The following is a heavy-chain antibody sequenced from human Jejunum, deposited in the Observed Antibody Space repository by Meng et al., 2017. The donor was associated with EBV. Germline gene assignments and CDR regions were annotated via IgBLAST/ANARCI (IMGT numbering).Heavy chain of an antibody. CDR1: GDSVTGYNY. D-gene: IGHD5-12*01. J-gene: IGHJ5*02. CDR3: ARGRGYDYGDS. V-gene: IGHV4-61*01. CDR2: LYYAGKA. Sequence: QVKLQESGPGLVKPSETLSLTCSVSGDSVTGYNYWTWIRQPPGKGLEWIGNLYYAGKAIYKPSLQSRVTISVDTSKNQISLKVTSVTAADTAIYYCARGRGYDYGDSWGQGTLVTVSS.